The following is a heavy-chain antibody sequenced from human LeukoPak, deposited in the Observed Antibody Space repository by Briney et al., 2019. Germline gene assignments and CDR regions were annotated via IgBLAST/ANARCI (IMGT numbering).Heavy chain of an antibody. CDR2: INSDGSST. J-gene: IGHJ4*02. CDR1: GFTFSSYW. CDR3: ARAAWEVSRFGEYLLGY. D-gene: IGHD3-10*01. V-gene: IGHV3-74*01. Sequence: PGGSLRLSCAASGFTFSSYWMHWVRQAPGKGLVWVSRINSDGSSTSYADSVKGRFTISRDNAKNTLYLQMNSLRAEDTAVYYCARAAWEVSRFGEYLLGYWGQGTLVTVSS.